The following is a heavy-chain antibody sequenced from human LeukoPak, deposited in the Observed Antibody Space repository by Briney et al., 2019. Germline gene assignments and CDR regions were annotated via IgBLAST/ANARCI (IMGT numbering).Heavy chain of an antibody. CDR2: ISGSGGST. D-gene: IGHD2-15*01. J-gene: IGHJ6*02. CDR3: AVVAATRGHYYYYGMDV. Sequence: HPGRSLRLSCAASGFTFSSYAMSWVRQAPGKGLEWVSAISGSGGSTYYADSVKGRFTISRDNSKNTLYLQMNSLRAEDTAVYYCAVVAATRGHYYYYGMDVWGQGTTVTVSS. CDR1: GFTFSSYA. V-gene: IGHV3-23*01.